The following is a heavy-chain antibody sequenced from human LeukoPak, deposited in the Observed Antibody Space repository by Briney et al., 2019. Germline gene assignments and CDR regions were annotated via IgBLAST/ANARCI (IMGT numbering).Heavy chain of an antibody. CDR3: ARGQRAYSSINRYFDP. D-gene: IGHD6-13*01. CDR1: GGSFSGYY. CDR2: INHSGST. J-gene: IGHJ5*02. V-gene: IGHV4-34*01. Sequence: SETLSLTCAVYGGSFSGYYWRWLRQPPGKGLEWIGEINHSGSTNYNPSLKSRVTISVDTSKNQFSLKLSSVTAADTAVYYCARGQRAYSSINRYFDPWGQGTLVTVSS.